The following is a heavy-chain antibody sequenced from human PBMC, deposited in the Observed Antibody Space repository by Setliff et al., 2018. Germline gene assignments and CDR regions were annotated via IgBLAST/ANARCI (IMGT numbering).Heavy chain of an antibody. CDR2: ISGSGGST. V-gene: IGHV3-23*01. CDR3: AKDRYCGGGSCLKDFEY. CDR1: GFTFSSYA. Sequence: GGSLRLSCAASGFTFSSYAMSWVRQAPGKGLEWVSAISGSGGSTYYADSVKGRCTISRENPKNTLFLQMNSLRAEDTAVYYCAKDRYCGGGSCLKDFEYWGQGTLVTVSS. J-gene: IGHJ4*02. D-gene: IGHD2-15*01.